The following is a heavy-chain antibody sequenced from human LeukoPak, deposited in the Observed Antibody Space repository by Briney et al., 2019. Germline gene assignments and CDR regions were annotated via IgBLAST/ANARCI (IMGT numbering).Heavy chain of an antibody. V-gene: IGHV4-34*01. D-gene: IGHD6-13*01. J-gene: IGHJ4*02. CDR3: ARLSLMAAAADY. Sequence: SETLSLTCAVYGGSFSGYYWSWIRQPPGKGLEWIGEINHSGSTNYNPSLKSRVTISVDTSKNQFSLKLNSVTAADTAVYYCARLSLMAAAADYWGQGTLVTVSS. CDR1: GGSFSGYY. CDR2: INHSGST.